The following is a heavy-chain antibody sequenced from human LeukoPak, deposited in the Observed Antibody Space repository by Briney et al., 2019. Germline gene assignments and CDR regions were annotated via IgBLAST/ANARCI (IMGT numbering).Heavy chain of an antibody. Sequence: PQTLSLTCTVSGGSISSGNYYWSWIRQPPGKGLEWIGYIYYRGNTYYNPSLKSRVTLSVDTSKNQFSLKLTSVTAADTAVYYCARARFGELFYYYYGMDVWGKGTMVTVSS. V-gene: IGHV4-30-4*01. CDR2: IYYRGNT. J-gene: IGHJ6*04. CDR1: GGSISSGNYY. CDR3: ARARFGELFYYYYGMDV. D-gene: IGHD3-10*01.